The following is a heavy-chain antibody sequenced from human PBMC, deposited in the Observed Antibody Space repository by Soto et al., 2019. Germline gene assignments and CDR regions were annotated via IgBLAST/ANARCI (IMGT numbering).Heavy chain of an antibody. Sequence: VGSLRLSCAASGFTFSNYAIHWVRQAPGKGLEWVAVLSYDANNIHYADSVKGRFTISRDNSKNTLFLQMNSLRPEDTAVYYCARGPIGDAAMVTNYFDYWGQGTLVTVSS. J-gene: IGHJ4*02. V-gene: IGHV3-30-3*01. CDR1: GFTFSNYA. D-gene: IGHD5-18*01. CDR2: LSYDANNI. CDR3: ARGPIGDAAMVTNYFDY.